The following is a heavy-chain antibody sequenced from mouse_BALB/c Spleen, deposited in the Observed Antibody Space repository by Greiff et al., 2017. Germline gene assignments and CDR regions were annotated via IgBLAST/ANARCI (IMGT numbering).Heavy chain of an antibody. CDR2: IDPANGNT. Sequence: VQLKESGAELVKPGASVKLSCTASGFNIKDTYMHWVKQRPEQGLEWIGRIDPANGNTKYDPKFQGKATITADTSSNTAYLQLSSLTSEDTAVYYCARGGGSSDYYYAMDYWGQGTSVTVSS. V-gene: IGHV14-3*02. CDR3: ARGGGSSDYYYAMDY. J-gene: IGHJ4*01. D-gene: IGHD1-1*01. CDR1: GFNIKDTY.